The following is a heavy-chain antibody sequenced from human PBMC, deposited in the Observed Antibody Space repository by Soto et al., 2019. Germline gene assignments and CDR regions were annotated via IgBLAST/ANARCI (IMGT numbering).Heavy chain of an antibody. J-gene: IGHJ4*02. CDR3: ARDPESDLTFDY. D-gene: IGHD7-27*01. V-gene: IGHV4-34*01. CDR1: GGSFSGYY. Sequence: PSETLSLTCAVYGGSFSGYYWSWIRQPPGKGLEWIGEINHSGSTNYNPSLKSRVTISVDTSKNQFSLKLSSVTAADTAVYFCARDPESDLTFDYWGQGTLVTVSS. CDR2: INHSGST.